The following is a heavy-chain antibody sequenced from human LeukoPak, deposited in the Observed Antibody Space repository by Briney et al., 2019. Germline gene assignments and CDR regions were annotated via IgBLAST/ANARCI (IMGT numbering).Heavy chain of an antibody. V-gene: IGHV3-23*01. CDR1: GFTVSSNY. J-gene: IGHJ4*02. Sequence: HTGGSLRLSCAASGFTVSSNYMSWVRQAPGKGLEWVSAISGSGGSTYYADSVKGRFTISRDNSKNTLYLQMNSLRAEDTAVYYCVRDLYRIVVVPHYFDYWGQGTLVTVSS. D-gene: IGHD3-22*01. CDR2: ISGSGGST. CDR3: VRDLYRIVVVPHYFDY.